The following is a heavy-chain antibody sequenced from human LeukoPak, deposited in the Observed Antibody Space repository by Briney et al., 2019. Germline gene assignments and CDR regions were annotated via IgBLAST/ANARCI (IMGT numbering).Heavy chain of an antibody. CDR3: AKDRHSVTWPFDY. CDR1: GFMFNNYA. V-gene: IGHV3-23*01. D-gene: IGHD6-13*01. J-gene: IGHJ4*02. Sequence: SGGSLRLSCAASGFMFNNYAMSWVRQAPGTGLEWVSTINGGGDSTFYADSVKGRFTISRDNSESTLYLQMNSLRAEDTAVYYCAKDRHSVTWPFDYWGQGTLVTVSS. CDR2: INGGGDST.